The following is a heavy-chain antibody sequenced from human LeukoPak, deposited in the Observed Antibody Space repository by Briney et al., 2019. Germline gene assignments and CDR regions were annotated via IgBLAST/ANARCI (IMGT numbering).Heavy chain of an antibody. CDR2: MYYSGST. V-gene: IGHV4-30-4*01. CDR3: ARPYYYDSRIDP. D-gene: IGHD3-22*01. Sequence: SQTLSLTCTVSGGSISSGDYYWSWIRQPPGKGLEWIAYMYYSGSTYYNPSLKSRVTMSAGTSKNQLSLKLSSVTAADTAVYYCARPYYYDSRIDPWGQGILVTVSS. CDR1: GGSISSGDYY. J-gene: IGHJ5*02.